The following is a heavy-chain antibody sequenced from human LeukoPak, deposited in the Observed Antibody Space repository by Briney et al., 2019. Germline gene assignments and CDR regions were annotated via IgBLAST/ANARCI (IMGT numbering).Heavy chain of an antibody. D-gene: IGHD5-12*01. CDR2: IDPGDSDT. J-gene: IGHJ4*02. V-gene: IGHV5-51*01. Sequence: GESLTICCKGSGYSTICFWIRRGRQMSGKGLEWMGIIDPGDSDTRYSPSLQGQVTVSADKSFRTAYLQWSSRKASDTGIYYCARVQHSGYEQAHFGGQGPLVTVSS. CDR3: ARVQHSGYEQAHF. CDR1: GYSTICFW.